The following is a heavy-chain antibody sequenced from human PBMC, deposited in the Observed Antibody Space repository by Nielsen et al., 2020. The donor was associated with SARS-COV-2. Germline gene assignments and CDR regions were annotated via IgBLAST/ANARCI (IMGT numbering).Heavy chain of an antibody. CDR1: GYTFTAYA. J-gene: IGHJ4*02. CDR3: VRDRQKRFDF. Sequence: ASVKVSCKASGYTFTAYAIHWVRQDPGQRLEWMGWINSDSGNTKYSQKFRGRVTITRDTSASTAYMELSSLRSEDTAVYYCVRDRQKRFDFWGQGTLVTVSS. V-gene: IGHV1-3*04. CDR2: INSDSGNT.